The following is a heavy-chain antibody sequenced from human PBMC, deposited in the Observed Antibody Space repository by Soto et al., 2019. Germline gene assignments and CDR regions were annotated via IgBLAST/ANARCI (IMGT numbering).Heavy chain of an antibody. CDR1: GFTFDDYA. Sequence: EVQLVESGGGLVQPGRSLRLSCAASGFTFDDYAMHWVRQAPGKGLEWVSGISWNSGSIGYADSVKGRFTISRDNAKNSLDLQMNSLRAEDTALYYCAKVLFGELNACDFWGQGTMVNVSS. V-gene: IGHV3-9*01. CDR3: AKVLFGELNACDF. D-gene: IGHD3-10*01. J-gene: IGHJ3*01. CDR2: ISWNSGSI.